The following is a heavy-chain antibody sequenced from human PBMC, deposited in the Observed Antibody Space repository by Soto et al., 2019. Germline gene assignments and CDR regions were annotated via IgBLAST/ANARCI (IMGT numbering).Heavy chain of an antibody. Sequence: GGSLRLSCEGSGFTFTDYYMTWIRQAPGKGLEWVAYINTLSTAIYYADSVKGRFTISRDNAKNSLYLQMNGLRAEDTATYYCARRLQWQLRPLDSWGRGTLVTVSS. CDR2: INTLSTAI. CDR3: ARRLQWQLRPLDS. J-gene: IGHJ4*02. CDR1: GFTFTDYY. V-gene: IGHV3-11*01. D-gene: IGHD6-19*01.